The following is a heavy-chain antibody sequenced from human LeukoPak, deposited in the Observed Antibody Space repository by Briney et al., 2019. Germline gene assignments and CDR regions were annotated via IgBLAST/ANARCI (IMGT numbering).Heavy chain of an antibody. Sequence: GGSLRLSCAAPGFTFSSYAMSWVRQAPGKGLEWVSAISGSGGSTYYADSVKGRFTISRDNSKNTLYLQMNSLRAEDTAVYYCAKDGFDIVVVPAAMWEEGYFDYWGQGTLVTVSS. CDR2: ISGSGGST. D-gene: IGHD2-2*01. CDR3: AKDGFDIVVVPAAMWEEGYFDY. V-gene: IGHV3-23*01. J-gene: IGHJ4*02. CDR1: GFTFSSYA.